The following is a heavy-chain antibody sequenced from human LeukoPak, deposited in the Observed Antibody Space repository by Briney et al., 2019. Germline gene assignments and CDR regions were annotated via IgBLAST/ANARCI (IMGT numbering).Heavy chain of an antibody. CDR1: GGSISGYY. J-gene: IGHJ6*02. Sequence: SETLSLTCTVSGGSISGYYWSWIRQPPGKGLEWIGEINHSGSTNSNPSLKSRVTISVDTSKNQFSLKLSSVTAADTAVYYCASHQYNWNYYYYYGMDVWGQGTTVTVSS. CDR3: ASHQYNWNYYYYYGMDV. V-gene: IGHV4-34*01. D-gene: IGHD1-7*01. CDR2: INHSGST.